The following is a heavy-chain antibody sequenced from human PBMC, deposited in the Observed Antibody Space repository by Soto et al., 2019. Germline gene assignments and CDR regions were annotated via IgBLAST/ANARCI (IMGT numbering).Heavy chain of an antibody. D-gene: IGHD3-16*02. Sequence: PSETLSLTCPFSGLSISSYYWSWIRQPPGKGLEWIGYIYYSGSTNYNPSLKSRVTISVDTSKNQFSLKLSSVTAADTAVYYCARHASTSLPFRGLSSDSSWFDPWGQGTLVTVSS. CDR2: IYYSGST. V-gene: IGHV4-59*08. J-gene: IGHJ5*02. CDR3: ARHASTSLPFRGLSSDSSWFDP. CDR1: GLSISSYY.